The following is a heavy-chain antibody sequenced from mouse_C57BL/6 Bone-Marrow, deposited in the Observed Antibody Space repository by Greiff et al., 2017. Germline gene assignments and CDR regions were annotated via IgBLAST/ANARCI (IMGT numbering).Heavy chain of an antibody. CDR1: GYTFTSYW. CDR2: IYPGNSDT. Sequence: VQLQQSGTVLARPGASVKMSCKTSGYTFTSYWMHWVKQRPGQGLEWIGAIYPGNSDTCYNQKIKGKAKLTAVTSASTAYIELSSLTNENSAVYYCASEGDGSLLSWYFDVWGTGTAATVSA. J-gene: IGHJ1*03. D-gene: IGHD1-1*01. V-gene: IGHV1-5*01. CDR3: ASEGDGSLLSWYFDV.